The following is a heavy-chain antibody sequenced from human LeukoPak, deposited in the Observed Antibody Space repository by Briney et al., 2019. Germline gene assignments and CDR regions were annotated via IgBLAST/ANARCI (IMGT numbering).Heavy chain of an antibody. CDR1: GGSISSYY. V-gene: IGHV4-59*12. J-gene: IGHJ3*02. D-gene: IGHD6-19*01. Sequence: SETLSLTCTVSGGSISSYYWSWIRQPPGKGLEWIGYIYYSGSTNYNPSLKSRVTISVDTSKYQFSLRLSSMTAADTAVYYCARPSKSGWGAFDIWGQGTMVTVSS. CDR3: ARPSKSGWGAFDI. CDR2: IYYSGST.